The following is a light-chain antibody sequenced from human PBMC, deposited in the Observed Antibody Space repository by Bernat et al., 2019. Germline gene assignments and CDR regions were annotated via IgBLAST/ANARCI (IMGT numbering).Light chain of an antibody. J-gene: IGLJ3*02. Sequence: QSALTQPRSVSGSPGQSVTISCTGTSSDVGGYNYVSWYQQHPGKAPKVMIYDVNKRPSGVPDRFSGSKSGNTASLTISGLQAEDEADYYCCSSAGHYEVFGGGTKLTVL. V-gene: IGLV2-11*01. CDR1: SSDVGGYNY. CDR3: CSSAGHYEV. CDR2: DVN.